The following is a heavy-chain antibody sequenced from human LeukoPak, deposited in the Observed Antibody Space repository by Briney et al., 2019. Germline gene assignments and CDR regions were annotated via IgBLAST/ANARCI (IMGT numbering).Heavy chain of an antibody. CDR3: ARGQSTMVRGVIITHDAFDI. D-gene: IGHD3-10*01. Sequence: PSQTLSLTCAVSGGSISSGGYSWSWIRQPPGKGLEWIGYIYHSGSTYYNPSLKSRVTISVDRSKNQFSLKLSSVTAADTAVYYCARGQSTMVRGVIITHDAFDIWGQGTMVTVSS. CDR2: IYHSGST. V-gene: IGHV4-30-2*01. CDR1: GGSISSGGYS. J-gene: IGHJ3*02.